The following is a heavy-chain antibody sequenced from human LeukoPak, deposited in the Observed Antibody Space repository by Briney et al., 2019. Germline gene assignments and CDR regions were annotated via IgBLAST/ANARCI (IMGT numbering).Heavy chain of an antibody. Sequence: SVKVSCKASGGIFSSYDISWVRRAPGQGLEWMGGIIPIFGTANYAQKFQGRVTIATDESTSTAYMELSSLRSEDTAVYYCARRYYDSSGDIWGQGTMVTVSS. V-gene: IGHV1-69*05. CDR3: ARRYYDSSGDI. D-gene: IGHD3-22*01. CDR2: IIPIFGTA. J-gene: IGHJ3*02. CDR1: GGIFSSYD.